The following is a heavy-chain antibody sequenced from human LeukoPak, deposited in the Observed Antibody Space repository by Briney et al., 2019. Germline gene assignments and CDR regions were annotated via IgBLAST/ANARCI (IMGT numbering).Heavy chain of an antibody. J-gene: IGHJ6*03. CDR2: INPNSGGT. CDR3: ARDRIIAAAGRFYYYYMDV. D-gene: IGHD6-13*01. Sequence: ASVKVSCKASGYTFTGYYMHWVRQAPGQGLEWMGWINPNSGGTNYAQKFQGRVTMTRDTSISTAYMELSRLRSDDTAVYYCARDRIIAAAGRFYYYYMDVWGQGTLVTVSS. V-gene: IGHV1-2*02. CDR1: GYTFTGYY.